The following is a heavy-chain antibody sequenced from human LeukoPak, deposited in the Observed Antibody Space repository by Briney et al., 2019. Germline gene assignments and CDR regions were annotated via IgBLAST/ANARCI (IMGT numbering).Heavy chain of an antibody. J-gene: IGHJ3*02. CDR1: GYTFTDYY. CDR2: INPNSGGT. V-gene: IGHV1-2*02. CDR3: ARGYYDFWSAYSADAFDI. D-gene: IGHD3-3*01. Sequence: ASVKVSCKASGYTFTDYYIHWVRQAPGQGLEWMGWINPNSGGTNYAQKFQGRVTMTRDTPISTAYMELSRLSSDYTAVYYCARGYYDFWSAYSADAFDIWGQGTAVTVSS.